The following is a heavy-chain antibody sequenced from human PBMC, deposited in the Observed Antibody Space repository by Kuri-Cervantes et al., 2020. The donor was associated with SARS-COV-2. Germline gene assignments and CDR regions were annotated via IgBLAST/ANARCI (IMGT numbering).Heavy chain of an antibody. D-gene: IGHD1-26*01. V-gene: IGHV4-39*07. J-gene: IGHJ3*02. CDR1: GGSISSSSYY. CDR2: IYYSGST. CDR3: ASVSGSYYSRDAFDI. Sequence: ESLKISCTVSGGSISSSSYYWGWIRQPPGKGLEWIGSIYYSGSTYYNPSLKSRVTISVDTSKNQFSLKLSSVTAADTAVYYCASVSGSYYSRDAFDIWGQGTMVTVSS.